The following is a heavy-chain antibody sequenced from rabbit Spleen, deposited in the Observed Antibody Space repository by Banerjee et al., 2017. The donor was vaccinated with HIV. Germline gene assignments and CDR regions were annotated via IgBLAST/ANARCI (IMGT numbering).Heavy chain of an antibody. V-gene: IGHV1S45*01. Sequence: QEQLVESGGDLVQPEGSLTLTCTASGFDFSSYWMCWVRQAPGKGLEWIACIYAGSSGSTYYASWAKGRFTISKTSSTTVTLQMTSLTAADTATYFCARDGDASSKFYFDLWGPGTLVTVS. CDR1: GFDFSSYW. CDR2: IYAGSSGST. CDR3: ARDGDASSKFYFDL. D-gene: IGHD4-2*01. J-gene: IGHJ4*01.